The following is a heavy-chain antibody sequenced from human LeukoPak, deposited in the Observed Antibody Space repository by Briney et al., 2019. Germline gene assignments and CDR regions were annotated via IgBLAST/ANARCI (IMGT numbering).Heavy chain of an antibody. J-gene: IGHJ4*02. CDR2: ISGSGGST. V-gene: IGHV3-23*01. CDR1: GFAVSNSY. CDR3: AKGTGYSYGYDFDY. Sequence: PGGSLRLSCAAPGFAVSNSYMSWVRQAPGKGLEWVSAISGSGGSTYYADSVKGRFTISRDNSKNTLYLQMNSLRAEDTAVYYCAKGTGYSYGYDFDYWGQGTLVTVSS. D-gene: IGHD5-18*01.